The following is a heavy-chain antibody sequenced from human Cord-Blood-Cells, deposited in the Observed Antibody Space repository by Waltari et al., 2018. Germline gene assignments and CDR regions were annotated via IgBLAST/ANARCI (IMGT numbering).Heavy chain of an antibody. CDR3: ARMYYECWSGYRDWFDP. CDR2: IYHSGST. CDR1: GGSISSSSAY. Sequence: QLQLQESGPGLVKPSETLSLTCTVSGGSISSSSAYWVWIRQPPGKGLEWIGSIYHSGSTYYNTSLKIRVTISGDTSKNQCSLTLSTVTAADTAVYYCARMYYECWSGYRDWFDPGGQGTLVTVSS. D-gene: IGHD3-3*01. V-gene: IGHV4-39*01. J-gene: IGHJ5*02.